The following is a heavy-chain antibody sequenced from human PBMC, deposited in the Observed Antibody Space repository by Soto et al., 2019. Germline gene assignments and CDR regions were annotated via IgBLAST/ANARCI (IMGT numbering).Heavy chain of an antibody. V-gene: IGHV3-7*01. D-gene: IGHD2-2*01. CDR1: GFTFSNYW. Sequence: EVQLVKSGGGLVQPGGSLRLSCAASGFTFSNYWMNWVRQVPGKGLEWVANIKGDGSEKYFVDSVKGRFTISRDNAKNSLYLQMNSLRAEDTATYYCARDLGRTAAGYYYYYAMDVWGQGTTVTVSS. J-gene: IGHJ6*02. CDR2: IKGDGSEK. CDR3: ARDLGRTAAGYYYYYAMDV.